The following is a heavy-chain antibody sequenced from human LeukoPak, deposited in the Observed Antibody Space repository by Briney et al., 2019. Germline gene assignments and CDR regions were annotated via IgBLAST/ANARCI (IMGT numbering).Heavy chain of an antibody. Sequence: SETLSLTCTVSGGSISSYYWSWIRQPPGKGLEWIGYIYYSGSTNYNPSLKSRVTISVDTSKKQFSLKLSSVTAVDTAVYYCARDRCPNCNWFDPWGQGTLVTVSS. CDR1: GGSISSYY. D-gene: IGHD7-27*01. CDR3: ARDRCPNCNWFDP. J-gene: IGHJ5*02. V-gene: IGHV4-59*01. CDR2: IYYSGST.